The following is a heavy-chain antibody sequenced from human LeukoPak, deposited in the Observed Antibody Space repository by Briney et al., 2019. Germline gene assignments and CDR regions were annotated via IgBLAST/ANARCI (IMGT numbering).Heavy chain of an antibody. Sequence: ASVKVSCKASGYTFTSYGINWVRQAPGQGLEWMGWISAYNGNTNYAQKLQGRVTMTTDTSTSTAYMELRSLRSDDTAVYYCARSDLNIVVVTAIPDYWGQGTLVTVSS. CDR2: ISAYNGNT. D-gene: IGHD2-21*02. CDR3: ARSDLNIVVVTAIPDY. CDR1: GYTFTSYG. V-gene: IGHV1-18*01. J-gene: IGHJ4*02.